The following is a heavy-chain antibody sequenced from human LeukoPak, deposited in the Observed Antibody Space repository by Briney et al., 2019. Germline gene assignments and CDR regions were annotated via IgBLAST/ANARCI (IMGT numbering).Heavy chain of an antibody. D-gene: IGHD6-13*01. V-gene: IGHV4-34*01. Sequence: PSETLSLTCAVHVGSFMGYYWSWIRQPAGKRLEWIGEINHGGSTNYNPSLKSRVTISVDTSKNQFSLKLSSVTAADTAVYYCACIAAAGTYFDYCGPGTLVTVSS. CDR3: ACIAAAGTYFDY. CDR2: INHGGST. J-gene: IGHJ4*02. CDR1: VGSFMGYY.